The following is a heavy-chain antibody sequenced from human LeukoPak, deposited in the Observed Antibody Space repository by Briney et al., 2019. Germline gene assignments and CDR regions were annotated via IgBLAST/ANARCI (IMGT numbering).Heavy chain of an antibody. V-gene: IGHV3-30*02. CDR1: GFTFSSYG. J-gene: IGHJ4*02. CDR2: IRYDGSNK. D-gene: IGHD3-22*01. CDR3: AKYPGYYYDSSGYFGLDY. Sequence: GGSLRLSCAASGFTFSSYGMHWVRQAPGKGLEWVAFIRYDGSNKYYADSVKGRFTISRDNSKNTLYLQMNSLRAEDTAVYYCAKYPGYYYDSSGYFGLDYWGQGTLVTVSS.